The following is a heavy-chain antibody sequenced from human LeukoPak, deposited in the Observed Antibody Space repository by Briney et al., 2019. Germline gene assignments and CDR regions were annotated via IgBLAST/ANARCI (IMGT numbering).Heavy chain of an antibody. CDR2: INQDGREK. V-gene: IGHV3-7*01. CDR3: ARDNVPAGLALDY. CDR1: GFSFRSHW. J-gene: IGHJ4*02. Sequence: PGGSLRLSCAVSGFSFRSHWMTWVRQAPGKGLEWVANINQDGREKYYVDSVKGRFTVSRDNTKNSLYLQMNSLRAEDTAVYYCARDNVPAGLALDYWGQGTLVTVSS. D-gene: IGHD6-19*01.